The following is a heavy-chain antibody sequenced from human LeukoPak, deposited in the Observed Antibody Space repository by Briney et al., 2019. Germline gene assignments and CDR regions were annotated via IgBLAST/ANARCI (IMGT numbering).Heavy chain of an antibody. CDR2: IKHDESEK. V-gene: IGHV3-7*01. CDR3: TRRLDD. D-gene: IGHD3-16*01. J-gene: IGHJ4*02. CDR1: GFTFNYAW. Sequence: GGSLRLSCAASGFTFNYAWMSWVRQVPGKGLEWVANIKHDESEKNYLDSVKGRFTISRDNAQNSLYLQMNGLRVEDTAVYYCTRRLDDWGQGTLVTVSS.